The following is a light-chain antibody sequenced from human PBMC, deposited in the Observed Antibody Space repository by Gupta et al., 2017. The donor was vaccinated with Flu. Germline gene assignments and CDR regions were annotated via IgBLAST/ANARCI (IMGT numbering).Light chain of an antibody. CDR2: AAS. J-gene: IGKJ1*01. CDR3: QKYNRAPWT. Sequence: DIQMTQSPSSLLAPFGDRVTITCRASQDISNYLAWYQQRPGKVPDLLIYAASTLQSGVPSRFSGSGSGTDFTLTISNLQPEDVATYYCQKYNRAPWTFDQGTKVEIK. CDR1: QDISNY. V-gene: IGKV1-27*01.